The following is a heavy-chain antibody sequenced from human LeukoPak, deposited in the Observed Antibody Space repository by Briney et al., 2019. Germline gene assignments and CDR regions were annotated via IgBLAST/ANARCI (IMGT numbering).Heavy chain of an antibody. CDR3: ARDAAAARNWFDP. V-gene: IGHV4-4*07. CDR1: GGSISSYH. Sequence: SETLSLTCTVSGGSISSYHWSWIRQPAGKGLEWIGRIYTSGSTNYNPSLKSRVTISVDKSKNQFSLKLTSVTAADTAVYYCARDAAAARNWFDPWGQGTLVTVSS. J-gene: IGHJ5*02. CDR2: IYTSGST. D-gene: IGHD6-13*01.